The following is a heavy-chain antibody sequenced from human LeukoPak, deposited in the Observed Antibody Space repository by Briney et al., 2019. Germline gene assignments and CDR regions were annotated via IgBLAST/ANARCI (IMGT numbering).Heavy chain of an antibody. CDR1: GFTVSNNY. D-gene: IGHD6-19*01. Sequence: GGSLRLSCAASGFTVSNNYMSWVRQAPGKGLEWVSLISGDGGSTFYADSVKGRFTISRDNSKNSLYPQMNSLRSDDTALYYCARESESSGWYDYWGQGTLVTVSS. CDR3: ARESESSGWYDY. J-gene: IGHJ4*02. V-gene: IGHV3-43*02. CDR2: ISGDGGST.